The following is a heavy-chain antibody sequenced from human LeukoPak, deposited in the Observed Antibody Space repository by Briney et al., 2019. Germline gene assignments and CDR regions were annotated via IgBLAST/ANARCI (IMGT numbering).Heavy chain of an antibody. CDR1: GFTVSSNY. V-gene: IGHV4-59*02. J-gene: IGHJ4*02. D-gene: IGHD6-19*01. Sequence: PGGSLRLSCAASGFTVSSNYMSWVRQPPGKGLEWIGYIYYSGSTNYNPSLKSRVTISVDTSKNQFSLKLSSVTAADTAVYYCARTGSGWHADYWGQGTLVTVSS. CDR2: IYYSGST. CDR3: ARTGSGWHADY.